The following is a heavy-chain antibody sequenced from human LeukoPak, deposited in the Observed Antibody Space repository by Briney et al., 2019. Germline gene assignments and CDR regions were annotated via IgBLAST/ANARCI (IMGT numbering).Heavy chain of an antibody. J-gene: IGHJ6*03. V-gene: IGHV1-8*03. D-gene: IGHD1-26*01. Sequence: EASVKVSCKGSGYTFTSYDIKWVRQATGQGLEWMGWMNPNSGNTGYAQKFQGRVTITRNTSISTAYMELSSLRSDDTAVYYCARDRGLVVGATYYYYMDVWGKGTSVTVSS. CDR2: MNPNSGNT. CDR1: GYTFTSYD. CDR3: ARDRGLVVGATYYYYMDV.